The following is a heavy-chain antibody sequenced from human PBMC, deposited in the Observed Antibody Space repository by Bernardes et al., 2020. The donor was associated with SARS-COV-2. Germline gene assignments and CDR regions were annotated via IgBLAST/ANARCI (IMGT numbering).Heavy chain of an antibody. CDR3: ATVHYGSGRGV. D-gene: IGHD3-10*01. CDR2: ISCSGGST. Sequence: GGSLRLSCAASGFTFSSYAMSWVRQAPGKGLEWVSAISCSGGSTYYADSVKGRFTISRDNSKNTLYLQMNSLRAEDTAVYYCATVHYGSGRGVWGQGTTVTVSS. V-gene: IGHV3-23*01. CDR1: GFTFSSYA. J-gene: IGHJ6*02.